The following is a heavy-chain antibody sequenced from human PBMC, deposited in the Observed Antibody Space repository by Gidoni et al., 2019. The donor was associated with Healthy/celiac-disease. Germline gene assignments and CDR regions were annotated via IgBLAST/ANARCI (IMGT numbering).Heavy chain of an antibody. V-gene: IGHV3-53*01. CDR2: IYSGGST. J-gene: IGHJ4*02. Sequence: EVQLVESGGGLIQPGGSLRLSCAASGFTVSSNYMSWVRQAPGKGLEWVSVIYSGGSTYYADSVKGRFTISRDNSKNTLYLQMNSLRAEDTAVYYCARDRTDGYNHPFGYWGQGTLVTVSS. CDR1: GFTVSSNY. D-gene: IGHD5-12*01. CDR3: ARDRTDGYNHPFGY.